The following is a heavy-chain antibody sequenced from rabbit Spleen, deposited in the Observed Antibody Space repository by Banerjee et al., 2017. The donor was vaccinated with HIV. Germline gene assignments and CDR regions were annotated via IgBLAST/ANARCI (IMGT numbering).Heavy chain of an antibody. CDR1: GFSFDDRDV. CDR3: AESSGGYSWAFNL. Sequence: QEQLVESGGGLVQPEGSLTLTCKASGFSFDDRDVMCWVRQAPGKGLEWIGCIYTGSSGSTYYARWAKGRFTISKTSSTTVTLQMTSLTAADTATYFCAESSGGYSWAFNLWGPGTLVTVS. V-gene: IGHV1S45*01. CDR2: IYTGSSGST. J-gene: IGHJ4*01. D-gene: IGHD1-1*01.